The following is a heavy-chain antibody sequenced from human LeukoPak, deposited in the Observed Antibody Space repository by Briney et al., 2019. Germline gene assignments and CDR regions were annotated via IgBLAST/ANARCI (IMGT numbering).Heavy chain of an antibody. CDR3: AKEAAGYCSGGSCYLNWFDP. CDR1: GFTFSSYD. CDR2: ISSSSDIL. V-gene: IGHV3-48*01. D-gene: IGHD2-15*01. J-gene: IGHJ5*02. Sequence: GGSLRLSCAASGFTFSSYDMNWVRQAPGKGLEWVSFISSSSDILHYADSVKGRFTISRDNSKNTLYLQMNSLRAEDTAVYYCAKEAAGYCSGGSCYLNWFDPWGQGTLVTVSS.